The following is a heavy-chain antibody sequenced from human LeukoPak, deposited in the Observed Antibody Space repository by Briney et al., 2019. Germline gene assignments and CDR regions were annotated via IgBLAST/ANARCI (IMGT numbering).Heavy chain of an antibody. Sequence: PSETLSLTCGVSGGSISSYYWSWIRQPPGKGLEWLGYIYYSGSTNYNPSLKSLFTMSVDTSKTHFFLKLRSVTAADTAVYYCAAAADDAFDIWGQGTMVTVSS. J-gene: IGHJ3*02. CDR2: IYYSGST. D-gene: IGHD6-13*01. CDR1: GGSISSYY. V-gene: IGHV4-59*08. CDR3: AAAADDAFDI.